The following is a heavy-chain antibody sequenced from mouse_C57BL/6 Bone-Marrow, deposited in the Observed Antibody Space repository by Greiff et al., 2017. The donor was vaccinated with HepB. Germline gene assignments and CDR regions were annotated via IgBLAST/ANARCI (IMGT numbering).Heavy chain of an antibody. V-gene: IGHV1-52*01. Sequence: QVQLQQPGAELVRPGSSVKLSCKASGYTFTSYWMHWVKQRPIQGLEWIGNIDPSDSETHYNQKFKDKATLTVDKSSSTAYMQHSSLTSEDSAVYYCARRVYYYGRDAMDYWGQGTSVTVSS. CDR1: GYTFTSYW. J-gene: IGHJ4*01. CDR2: IDPSDSET. CDR3: ARRVYYYGRDAMDY. D-gene: IGHD1-1*01.